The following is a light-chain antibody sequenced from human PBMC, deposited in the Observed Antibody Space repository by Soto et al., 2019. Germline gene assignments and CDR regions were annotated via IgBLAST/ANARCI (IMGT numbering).Light chain of an antibody. Sequence: DIQMTKTPSSLSASVGDRVTITCRASQSISSYINWYQQKQGKAPKLLIYAASSLRSAVPSRFSGSGSCTDFSLTIISLLPEDFAAFYCHQSYGPPRTFGQGTKVDIK. CDR1: QSISSY. CDR3: HQSYGPPRT. V-gene: IGKV1-39*01. J-gene: IGKJ1*01. CDR2: AAS.